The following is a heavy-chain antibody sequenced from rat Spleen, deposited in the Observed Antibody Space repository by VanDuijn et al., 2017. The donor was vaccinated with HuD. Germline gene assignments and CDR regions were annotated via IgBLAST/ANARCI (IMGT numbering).Heavy chain of an antibody. CDR1: GFTFSDYY. V-gene: IGHV5-29*01. Sequence: EVQLVESDGGLVRPGRSLKFSCATSGFTFSDYYMAWVRQAPTKGLEWVATISYDGSSTSYRDSVKGRFTISRDNAKSTLYLQMNSLRSEDTATYYCARLESVFDYWGQGVMVTVSS. CDR3: ARLESVFDY. CDR2: ISYDGSST. J-gene: IGHJ2*01.